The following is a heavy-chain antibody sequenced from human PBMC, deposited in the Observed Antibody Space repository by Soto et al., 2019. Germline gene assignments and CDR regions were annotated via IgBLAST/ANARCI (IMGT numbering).Heavy chain of an antibody. CDR2: IIPIFGTA. Sequence: EASVKVSCKASGGTFSSYAISWVRQAPGQGLEWMGGIIPIFGTANYAQKFQGRVTITADESTSTAYMELSSLRSEDTAVYYCARDNGMEYSYGKTNWFDPWGQGTLVTVSS. J-gene: IGHJ5*02. V-gene: IGHV1-69*13. CDR1: GGTFSSYA. D-gene: IGHD5-18*01. CDR3: ARDNGMEYSYGKTNWFDP.